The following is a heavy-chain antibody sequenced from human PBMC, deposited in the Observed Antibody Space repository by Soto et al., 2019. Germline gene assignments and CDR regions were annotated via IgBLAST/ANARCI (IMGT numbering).Heavy chain of an antibody. CDR2: IIPIFGTA. Sequence: SVKVSCKASGGTFSSYAISWVRQAPGQGLEWMGGIIPIFGTANYAQKFQGRVTITADESTSTAYMELNSLRTEDTAVYYCATDSRLGELSSWPYYFDSWGQGALVTVSS. CDR3: ATDSRLGELSSWPYYFDS. J-gene: IGHJ4*02. V-gene: IGHV1-69*13. CDR1: GGTFSSYA. D-gene: IGHD3-16*02.